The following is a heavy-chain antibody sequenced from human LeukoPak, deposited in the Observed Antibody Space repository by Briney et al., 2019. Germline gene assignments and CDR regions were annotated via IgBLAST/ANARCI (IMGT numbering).Heavy chain of an antibody. Sequence: PSETLSLTCTVSGGSISSYYWSWIRQPSGKGLEWIGYIYYSGSTNYNPSLKSRVTISVDTSKNQFSLKLSSVTAADTAVYYCARWYQYNWFDPWGQGTLVTVSS. CDR3: ARWYQYNWFDP. CDR2: IYYSGST. V-gene: IGHV4-59*01. CDR1: GGSISSYY. J-gene: IGHJ5*02. D-gene: IGHD2-15*01.